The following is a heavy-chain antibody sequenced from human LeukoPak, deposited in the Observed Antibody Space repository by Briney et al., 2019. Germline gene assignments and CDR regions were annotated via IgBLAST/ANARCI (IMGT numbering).Heavy chain of an antibody. CDR3: ARQCSPNYFDY. J-gene: IGHJ4*02. Sequence: VASVKVSCKASGYTFTNYYIHWVRQAPGQGLEWMGHINPNSGDTNYAQKFQGRVNMTRDTSITTAYMELSRLRSDDTALYYCARQCSPNYFDYWGQGTLVTVSS. CDR2: INPNSGDT. V-gene: IGHV1-2*06. D-gene: IGHD6-13*01. CDR1: GYTFTNYY.